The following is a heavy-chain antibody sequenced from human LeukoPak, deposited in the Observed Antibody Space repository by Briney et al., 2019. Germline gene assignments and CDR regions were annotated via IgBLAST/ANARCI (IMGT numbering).Heavy chain of an antibody. V-gene: IGHV3-23*01. CDR3: AKAPATGEGYYFYYMDV. CDR2: ISGSGGDT. Sequence: RALRLSCAASGLTFSSYAVSWVRQAPGKGPEWVSSISGSGGDTYYADSVKGRFTISRDNSKNTLYLQMNSLRAEDTAVYYCAKAPATGEGYYFYYMDVWDKGTTVTVSS. D-gene: IGHD7-27*01. CDR1: GLTFSSYA. J-gene: IGHJ6*03.